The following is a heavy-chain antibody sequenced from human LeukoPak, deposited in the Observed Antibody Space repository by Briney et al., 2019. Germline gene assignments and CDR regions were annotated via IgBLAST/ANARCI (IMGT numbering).Heavy chain of an antibody. CDR2: IMPILDTA. CDR1: GGTFSSYA. Sequence: GASVKVSCKASGGTFSSYAISWVRQAPGQGLEWMGGIMPILDTANYAQKFQGRVTITADESTSTAYMELSSLRSEDTAVYYCARSHRSYYYYYMDVWGKGTTVTISS. CDR3: ARSHRSYYYYYMDV. V-gene: IGHV1-69*13. J-gene: IGHJ6*03.